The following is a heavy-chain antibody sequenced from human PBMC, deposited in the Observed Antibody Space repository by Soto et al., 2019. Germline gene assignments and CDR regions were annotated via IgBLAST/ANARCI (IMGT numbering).Heavy chain of an antibody. D-gene: IGHD5-12*01. CDR2: IIPILGIA. V-gene: IGHV1-69*02. CDR1: GGTFSSYT. Sequence: GASVKVSCKASGGTFSSYTISWVRQAPGQGLEWMGRIIPILGIANYAQKFQGGVTITADKSTSTAYMELSSLRSEDTAVYYCARSPNIVATTYYYYYYMDVWGKGTTVTVSS. J-gene: IGHJ6*03. CDR3: ARSPNIVATTYYYYYYMDV.